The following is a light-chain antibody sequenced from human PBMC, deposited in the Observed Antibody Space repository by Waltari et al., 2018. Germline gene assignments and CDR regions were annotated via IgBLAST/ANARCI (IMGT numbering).Light chain of an antibody. CDR1: SSAFGNYNH. J-gene: IGLJ3*02. CDR3: SSVTSTTTWV. V-gene: IGLV2-14*01. CDR2: EFS. Sequence: QSALTQPASVSGSPGQSITISCTGTSSAFGNYNHVSWFQQHPDKAPKLIIYEFSDRPSGVSDRFSGTKSANTASLTISGLQAEDEAHYYCSSVTSTTTWVFGGGTKLTVL.